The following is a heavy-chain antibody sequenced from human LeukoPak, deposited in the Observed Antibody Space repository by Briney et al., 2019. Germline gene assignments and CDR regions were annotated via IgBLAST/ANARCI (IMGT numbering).Heavy chain of an antibody. V-gene: IGHV3-21*04. CDR3: ARDKGSDEGSKFDY. CDR2: ISSSSSYI. CDR1: GFTFSSYS. J-gene: IGHJ4*02. Sequence: GGSLRLSCAASGFTFSSYSMNWVRQAPGKGLEWVSSISSSSSYIYYADSVKGRFTISRDNAKNSLYLQVNGLRADDTAVYYCARDKGSDEGSKFDYWGQGTLVTVSS.